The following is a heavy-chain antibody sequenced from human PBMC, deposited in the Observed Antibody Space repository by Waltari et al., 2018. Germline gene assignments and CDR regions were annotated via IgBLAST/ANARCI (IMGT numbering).Heavy chain of an antibody. CDR2: INHSGST. J-gene: IGHJ6*02. D-gene: IGHD6-19*01. V-gene: IGHV4-34*01. Sequence: EINHSGSTNYNPSLKSRVTISVDTSKNQFSLKLSSVTAADTAVYYCARCPCLPGTAVARYYYYYGMDVWGQGTTVTVSS. CDR3: ARCPCLPGTAVARYYYYYGMDV.